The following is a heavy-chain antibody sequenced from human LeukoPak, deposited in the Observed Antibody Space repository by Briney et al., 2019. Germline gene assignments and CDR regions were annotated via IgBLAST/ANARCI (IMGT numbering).Heavy chain of an antibody. Sequence: GGSLRLSCAASGFTFSGYGMHWVRQAPGKGLEWVATITFDGNNEYYADSGKGRFTVSRDNSKDTLYLPMSSLRAEDTAVYYCARDSDDFWSTDYYYGMDVWGQGTTVTVSS. CDR1: GFTFSGYG. CDR3: ARDSDDFWSTDYYYGMDV. CDR2: ITFDGNNE. D-gene: IGHD3-3*01. J-gene: IGHJ6*02. V-gene: IGHV3-30*03.